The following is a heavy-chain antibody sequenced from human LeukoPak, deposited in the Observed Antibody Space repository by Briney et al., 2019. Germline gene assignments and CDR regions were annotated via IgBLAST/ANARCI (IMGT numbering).Heavy chain of an antibody. CDR3: AGLGASGNGYLSWFDP. CDR1: GGSISTYY. D-gene: IGHD3-22*01. J-gene: IGHJ5*02. CDR2: IYYSGNS. V-gene: IGHV4-59*01. Sequence: TSETLSLTCTVSGGSISTYYWSWIRQPPGKGLEWIGYIYYSGNSNYNPSLKSRVTISVDTSKNQFSLKLRSVTAADTAVYYCAGLGASGNGYLSWFDPWGQGTLVTVSS.